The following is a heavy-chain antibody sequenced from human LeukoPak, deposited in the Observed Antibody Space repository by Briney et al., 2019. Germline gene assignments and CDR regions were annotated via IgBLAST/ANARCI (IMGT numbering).Heavy chain of an antibody. J-gene: IGHJ3*02. CDR3: AREGKGETDAFDI. D-gene: IGHD4-23*01. Sequence: ASVKVSCKASGGTFSSYAISWVRQAPGQGLEWMGGIIPIFGTANYAQKFQGRVTITADESTSTAYMELSRLRSDDTAVYYCAREGKGETDAFDIWGQGTMVTVSS. CDR2: IIPIFGTA. V-gene: IGHV1-69*13. CDR1: GGTFSSYA.